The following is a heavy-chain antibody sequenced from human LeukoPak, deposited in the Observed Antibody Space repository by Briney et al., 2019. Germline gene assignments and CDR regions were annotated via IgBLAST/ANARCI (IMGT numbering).Heavy chain of an antibody. Sequence: GGSLRLSCAASGFTFSSYGMHWVRQAPGKGLEWVAVISYDGSNKYYADSVKGRFTISRDNSKNTLYLQMNSLGAEDTAVYYCAKDRRRYCSSTSCYGDFDYWGQGTLVTVSS. CDR3: AKDRRRYCSSTSCYGDFDY. D-gene: IGHD2-2*01. J-gene: IGHJ4*02. CDR1: GFTFSSYG. V-gene: IGHV3-30*18. CDR2: ISYDGSNK.